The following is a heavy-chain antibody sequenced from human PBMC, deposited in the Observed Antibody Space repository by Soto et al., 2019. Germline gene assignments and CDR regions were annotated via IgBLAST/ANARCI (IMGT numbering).Heavy chain of an antibody. CDR2: INAGNGNT. V-gene: IGHV1-3*05. Sequence: QVQLVQSGAEEKKPGASVKVSCKASGYTFTSYAMHWVRQAPGQRLEWMGWINAGNGNTKYSQKFQGRVTITRDTSASTGYMELSSLRSEDTAVYYCARADGVGLVGPWGQGTLVTVSS. J-gene: IGHJ5*02. CDR3: ARADGVGLVGP. D-gene: IGHD2-2*01. CDR1: GYTFTSYA.